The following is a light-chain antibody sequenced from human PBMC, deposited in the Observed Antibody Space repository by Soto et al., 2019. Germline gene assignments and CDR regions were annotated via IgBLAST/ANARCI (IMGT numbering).Light chain of an antibody. J-gene: IGKJ1*01. Sequence: EIVLTQSPATLSSCPGDRVTLSCRASQYINTRLAWYQHRPGQAPRLLIYQTSIRAAGIPARFSASGSRTDFTLTISDVQPEDFALYYCHQRQSWPRTFGQGTKVDIK. CDR2: QTS. V-gene: IGKV3-11*01. CDR3: HQRQSWPRT. CDR1: QYINTR.